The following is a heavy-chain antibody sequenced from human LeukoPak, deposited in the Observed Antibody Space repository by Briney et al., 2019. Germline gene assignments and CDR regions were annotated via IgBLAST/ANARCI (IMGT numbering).Heavy chain of an antibody. CDR2: ISYDGSNK. CDR3: ARDQRRYIAVAGYFDY. D-gene: IGHD6-19*01. V-gene: IGHV3-30*04. Sequence: PWGSLRLSCAASGFTFSSYAMHWVRQAPGKGLEWVAVISYDGSNKYYADSVKGRFTISRDNSKNTLYLQMNSLRAEDTAVYYCARDQRRYIAVAGYFDYWGQGTLVTVSS. J-gene: IGHJ4*02. CDR1: GFTFSSYA.